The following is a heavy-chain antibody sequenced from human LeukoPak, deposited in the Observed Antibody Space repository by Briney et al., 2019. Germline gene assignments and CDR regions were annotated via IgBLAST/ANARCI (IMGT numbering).Heavy chain of an antibody. V-gene: IGHV3-48*01. CDR3: ARDGIAVAGPGNDAFDI. CDR1: GFTFSSYW. CDR2: ISSSSSTI. J-gene: IGHJ3*02. Sequence: GGSLRLSCAASGFTFSSYWMSWVRQAPGKGLEWVSYISSSSSTIYYADSVKGRFTISRDNAKNSLYLQMNSLRAEDTAVYYCARDGIAVAGPGNDAFDIWGQGTMVTVSS. D-gene: IGHD6-19*01.